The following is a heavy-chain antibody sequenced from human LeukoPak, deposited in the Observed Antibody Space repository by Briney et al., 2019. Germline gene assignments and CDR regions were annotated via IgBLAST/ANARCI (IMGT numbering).Heavy chain of an antibody. CDR2: MNTNSGNT. J-gene: IGHJ6*03. CDR3: ARARRVVVPAARAYYYYYMDV. D-gene: IGHD2-2*01. V-gene: IGHV1-8*01. Sequence: GASVTVSCKGSGYTFTSYDINWVRKAPRQGLERMGRMNTNSGNTANAQKFQGRVTMTMNTSISTAYMELSSLRCDVTAVYYCARARRVVVPAARAYYYYYMDVWGKGTTVTVSS. CDR1: GYTFTSYD.